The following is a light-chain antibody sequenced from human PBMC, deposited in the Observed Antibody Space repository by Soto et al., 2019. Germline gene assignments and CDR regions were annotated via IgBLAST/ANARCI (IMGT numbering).Light chain of an antibody. Sequence: QSALTQPPSASGSPGQSVTISCTGTSSDVGGYNYVSWYQQHPGKAPKLMISEVSKRPSGVPDRCSGSKSGNTASLTVSGVQAEDEADYYCSSFAGNNNLVFGGGTKLTVL. CDR3: SSFAGNNNLV. J-gene: IGLJ2*01. V-gene: IGLV2-8*01. CDR1: SSDVGGYNY. CDR2: EVS.